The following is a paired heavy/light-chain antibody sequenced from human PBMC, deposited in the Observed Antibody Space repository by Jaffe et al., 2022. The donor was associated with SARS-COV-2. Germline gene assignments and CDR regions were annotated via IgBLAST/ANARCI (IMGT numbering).Light chain of an antibody. CDR1: QSLLYSDGNTF. V-gene: IGKV2-30*01. Sequence: DVVMTQSPLSLPVTLGQPASISCRSSQSLLYSDGNTFLNWFQQRPGQSPRRLIYKVSNRDSGVPDRFSGSGSGTDFTLKISRVEAEDVGVYYCMQGTHWPFTFGGGTKVEVK. CDR3: MQGTHWPFT. CDR2: KVS. J-gene: IGKJ4*01.
Heavy chain of an antibody. Sequence: EVQLLESGGGLVQPGGSLRLSCTASGFSFSNHAMTWVRQASGRGLEWVSSIGGSGDATYYADSVEGRFTISRDNSRNTLSLQMNSLRVEDTAMYYCVMGSSGASGEGYWGRGTLVAVSS. CDR3: VMGSSGASGEGY. D-gene: IGHD1-26*01. CDR2: IGGSGDAT. V-gene: IGHV3-23*01. CDR1: GFSFSNHA. J-gene: IGHJ4*02.